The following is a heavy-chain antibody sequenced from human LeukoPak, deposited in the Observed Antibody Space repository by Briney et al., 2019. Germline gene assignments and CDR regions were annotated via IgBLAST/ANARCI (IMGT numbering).Heavy chain of an antibody. CDR2: IIPIFGTA. J-gene: IGHJ4*02. D-gene: IGHD4-17*01. CDR3: ARATTVTTGGGEDY. Sequence: ASVKVSCKASGGTFSSYAISWVRQAPGQGLEWMGGIIPIFGTANYAQKFQGRVTITTDESTSTAYMELSSLRSEDTAVYYCARATTVTTGGGEDYWGQGTLVTVSS. CDR1: GGTFSSYA. V-gene: IGHV1-69*05.